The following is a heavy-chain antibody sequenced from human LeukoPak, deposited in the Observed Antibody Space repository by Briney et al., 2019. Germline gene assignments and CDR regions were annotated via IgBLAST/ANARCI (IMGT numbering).Heavy chain of an antibody. V-gene: IGHV3-23*01. Sequence: GGSLRLSCAASGFTFSSNSMTWVRQTPGKGLEWVSGISGSGDSTFYADSVKGRFTISRDNSRNTLYLQMSSLRPEDTAVYYCTRWSGFGDDWGQGTLVTVSS. D-gene: IGHD3-10*01. CDR2: ISGSGDST. CDR3: TRWSGFGDD. J-gene: IGHJ4*02. CDR1: GFTFSSNS.